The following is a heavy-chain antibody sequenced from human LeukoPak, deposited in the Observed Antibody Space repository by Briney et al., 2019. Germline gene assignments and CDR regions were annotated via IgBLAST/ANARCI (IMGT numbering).Heavy chain of an antibody. CDR1: GYTFTSYA. V-gene: IGHV7-4-1*02. CDR2: INTNTGNP. J-gene: IGHJ3*02. Sequence: ASVKVSCKASGYTFTSYAMNWVRQAPGQGLEWMGWINTNTGNPTYAQGFTGRFVFSLDTSVSTAYLQISSLKAEDTAVYYCARRNHGSGSSAFDIWGQGTMVTVSS. D-gene: IGHD3-10*01. CDR3: ARRNHGSGSSAFDI.